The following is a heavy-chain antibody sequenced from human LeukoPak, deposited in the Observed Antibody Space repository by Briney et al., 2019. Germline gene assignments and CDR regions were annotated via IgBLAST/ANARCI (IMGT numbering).Heavy chain of an antibody. CDR2: INRDGSST. D-gene: IGHD2-15*01. CDR1: GFTFSSYW. CDR3: ASSGWYPYYFDY. Sequence: QTGGSLRLSCAASGFTFSSYWMHWVRQGPGKGLMWVSRINRDGSSTSYADSVKGRFTISRDNAKNTLYLQMNSLRAEDTAVYYCASSGWYPYYFDYWGQGTLVTVSS. J-gene: IGHJ4*02. V-gene: IGHV3-74*01.